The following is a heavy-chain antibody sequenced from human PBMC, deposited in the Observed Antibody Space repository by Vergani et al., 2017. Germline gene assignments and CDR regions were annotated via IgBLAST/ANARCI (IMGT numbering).Heavy chain of an antibody. CDR3: ASLRYYDFWSGYSPSDY. J-gene: IGHJ4*02. D-gene: IGHD3-3*01. Sequence: EVQLVESGGGLVQPGGSLRLSCAASGFTFSSYEMNWVRQAPGKGLEWVSYISSSGSTIYYADSVKGRFTISRDNAKNSLYLQMNSLRADDTAVYYCASLRYYDFWSGYSPSDYWGQGTLVTVSS. V-gene: IGHV3-48*03. CDR2: ISSSGSTI. CDR1: GFTFSSYE.